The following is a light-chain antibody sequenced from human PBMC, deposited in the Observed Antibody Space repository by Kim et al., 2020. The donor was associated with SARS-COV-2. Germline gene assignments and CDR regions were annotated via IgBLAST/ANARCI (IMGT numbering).Light chain of an antibody. CDR3: QHYNSYPWT. Sequence: DIQMTQSPSTLSASVGDRVTITCRASQSISTWLAWYQQKPGKAPNLLIYKASNLESGVPSRFSGSGSGTEFTLTISSLQPDDFATYYCQHYNSYPWTFGQGTKVDIK. J-gene: IGKJ1*01. CDR1: QSISTW. CDR2: KAS. V-gene: IGKV1-5*03.